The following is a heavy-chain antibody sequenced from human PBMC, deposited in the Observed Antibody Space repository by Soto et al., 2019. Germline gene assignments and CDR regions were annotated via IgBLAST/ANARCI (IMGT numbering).Heavy chain of an antibody. J-gene: IGHJ5*02. D-gene: IGHD4-4*01. CDR2: IYYSGST. CDR1: GCSISSGDYY. CDR3: ARVTVTTHWFDP. V-gene: IGHV4-30-4*01. Sequence: PSETLSLTCTVSGCSISSGDYYWSWIRQPPGKGLEWIGYIYYSGSTYYNPSLKSRVTISVDTSKNQFSLKLSSVTAADTAVYYCARVTVTTHWFDPWGQGTLVTVSS.